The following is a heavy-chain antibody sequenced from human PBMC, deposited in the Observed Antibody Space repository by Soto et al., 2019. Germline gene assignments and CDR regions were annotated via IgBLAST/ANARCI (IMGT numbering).Heavy chain of an antibody. V-gene: IGHV3-48*03. CDR2: ISSSGSTI. J-gene: IGHJ6*02. CDR1: GFTLSSYE. CDR3: ARGGVGYISSSGMEYYQDVMDF. Sequence: FLRLSCAPSGFTLSSYEMNWVRQAPGQGLERVSYISSSGSTIYYADSVKGRFTISRDNAKNSLYLQMNSLRAEDTAVYYCARGGVGYISSSGMEYYQDVMDFWAQGTTVTVSS. D-gene: IGHD6-6*01.